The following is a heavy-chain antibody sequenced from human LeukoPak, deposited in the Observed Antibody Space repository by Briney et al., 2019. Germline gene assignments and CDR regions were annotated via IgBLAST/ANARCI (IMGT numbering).Heavy chain of an antibody. CDR2: ISYDGSNK. CDR1: GFTFSSYA. V-gene: IGHV3-30-3*01. J-gene: IGHJ4*02. Sequence: PGGSLRLSCAASGFTFSSYAMHWVRQAPGKGLEWVAVISYDGSNKYYADSVKGRFTISRDNSKNTLYLQMNSLRAEDTAVYYCARDRQPHYCDSAGFDYWGQGTLVTVSS. CDR3: ARDRQPHYCDSAGFDY. D-gene: IGHD3-22*01.